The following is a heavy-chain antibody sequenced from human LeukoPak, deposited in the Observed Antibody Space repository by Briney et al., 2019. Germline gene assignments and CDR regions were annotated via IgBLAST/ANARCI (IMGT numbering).Heavy chain of an antibody. CDR2: MFSTGTA. V-gene: IGHV4-59*08. J-gene: IGHJ4*02. CDR3: AKFGNGCSSTSCDVDS. CDR1: GGSISNHY. Sequence: PSETLSLTCTVSGGSISNHYWSCVRQPPGKGLEWIGYMFSTGTADYNPSLKSRVTISVDPSKSQFSLKLSSVTAADTAVYYCAKFGNGCSSTSCDVDSWGQGTLVTVSS. D-gene: IGHD2-2*01.